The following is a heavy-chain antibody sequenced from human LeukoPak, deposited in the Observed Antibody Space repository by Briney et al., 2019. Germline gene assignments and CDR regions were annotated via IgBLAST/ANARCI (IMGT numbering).Heavy chain of an antibody. D-gene: IGHD5-12*01. CDR2: ISGRTGGT. V-gene: IGHV3-23*01. CDR1: GFTFNTNA. CDR3: AKCGNSGCHLIDY. J-gene: IGHJ4*02. Sequence: GGSLRLSCAASGFTFNTNAMSWVRQAPGKGLEWVSAISGRTGGTYYADSVKGRFTISRDNSKSTLYLQMDSLRAEDTAVYYCAKCGNSGCHLIDYWGQGTLVTVSS.